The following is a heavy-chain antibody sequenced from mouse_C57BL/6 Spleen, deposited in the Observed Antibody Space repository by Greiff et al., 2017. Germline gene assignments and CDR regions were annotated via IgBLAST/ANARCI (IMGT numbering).Heavy chain of an antibody. CDR2: SDPSDSYT. D-gene: IGHD1-1*01. CDR3: SNYYGSLWYFDG. CDR1: GYTFTSYW. Sequence: QVQLQQPGAELVRPGTSVTLSCKASGYTFTSYWMHWLTQRPGQGLEWIGVSDPSDSYTNYHQKFKGKATLTVDTSSITAYMQLSSLTSEDSAVYYCSNYYGSLWYFDGWGTGTTVTVAS. V-gene: IGHV1-59*01. J-gene: IGHJ1*03.